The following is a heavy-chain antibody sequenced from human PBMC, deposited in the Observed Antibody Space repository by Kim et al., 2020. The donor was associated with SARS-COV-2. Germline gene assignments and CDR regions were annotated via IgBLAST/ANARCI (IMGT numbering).Heavy chain of an antibody. CDR2: INHSGST. V-gene: IGHV4-34*01. D-gene: IGHD3-10*01. J-gene: IGHJ6*02. CDR3: ARGHEILLWFGESSYYGMDV. CDR1: GGSFSGYY. Sequence: SETLSLTCAVYGGSFSGYYWSWIRQPPGKGLEWIGEINHSGSTNYNPSLKSRVTISVDTSKNQFSLKLSSVTAADTAVYYCARGHEILLWFGESSYYGMDVWGQGTTVTVSS.